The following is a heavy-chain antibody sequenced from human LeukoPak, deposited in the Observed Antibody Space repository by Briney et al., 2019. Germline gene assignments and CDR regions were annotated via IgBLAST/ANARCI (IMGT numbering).Heavy chain of an antibody. V-gene: IGHV5-10-1*01. Sequence: GESLKISCQGSGYSFTSYWISWVRQMPGKGLEWMGRIDPSDSYINYSPSFQGHVTISVDKPISTAYLQWSSLKAPDTAMYYCARPRAPYDSSGFYGMGVWGQGTTVTVSS. D-gene: IGHD3-22*01. J-gene: IGHJ6*02. CDR1: GYSFTSYW. CDR3: ARPRAPYDSSGFYGMGV. CDR2: IDPSDSYI.